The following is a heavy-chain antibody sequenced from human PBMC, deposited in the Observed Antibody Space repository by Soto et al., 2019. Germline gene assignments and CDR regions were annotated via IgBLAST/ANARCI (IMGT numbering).Heavy chain of an antibody. Sequence: EASVKVSCKASGGPYNSFAISWVRQAPGQGLEWIGGIIPDFGTATYAQKFKGRVTITAEESTSTAYMELSSLTSEDTAVYYCARFLGGAGSYYDGQNYNYYNGMDVWGQGTTVTVSS. V-gene: IGHV1-69*13. J-gene: IGHJ6*02. CDR3: ARFLGGAGSYYDGQNYNYYNGMDV. CDR1: GGPYNSFA. D-gene: IGHD3-10*01. CDR2: IIPDFGTA.